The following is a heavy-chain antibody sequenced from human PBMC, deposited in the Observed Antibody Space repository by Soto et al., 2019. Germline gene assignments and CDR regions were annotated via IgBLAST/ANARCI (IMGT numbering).Heavy chain of an antibody. Sequence: QVQLVQSGAELKKPGSSVKVSCKASGGNFTDYGISWVRQAPGQGLEWMGGIIPLFGTTNYAQKFRGRVTVTADESTSTAYMELNSLRSEDTAIYFCARARGTSWYTWFDPWGQGTLVTVSS. V-gene: IGHV1-69*01. D-gene: IGHD6-13*01. J-gene: IGHJ5*02. CDR2: IIPLFGTT. CDR1: GGNFTDYG. CDR3: ARARGTSWYTWFDP.